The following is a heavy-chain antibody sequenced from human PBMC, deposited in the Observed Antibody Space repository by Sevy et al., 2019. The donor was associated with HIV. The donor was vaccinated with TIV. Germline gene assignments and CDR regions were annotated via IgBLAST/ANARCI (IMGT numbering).Heavy chain of an antibody. V-gene: IGHV5-51*01. CDR2: IYPGDSET. Sequence: GESLKISCKGSGYSFTAYWIDWVRQVPGKGLEWMGTIYPGDSETRYSPSVQGQVPISADKSPTTAYLHWSSLKASETTVYYCARPTRLKVGIDFGTLDIWGQGTMVTVS. CDR1: GYSFTAYW. J-gene: IGHJ3*02. CDR3: ARPTRLKVGIDFGTLDI. D-gene: IGHD4-17*01.